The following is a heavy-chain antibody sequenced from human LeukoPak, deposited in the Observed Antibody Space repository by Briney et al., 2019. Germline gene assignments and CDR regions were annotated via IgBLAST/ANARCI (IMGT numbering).Heavy chain of an antibody. CDR2: INHSGST. CDR3: ARVTDRYYDSSGYYAAPHFDY. V-gene: IGHV4-30-4*01. J-gene: IGHJ4*02. D-gene: IGHD3-22*01. Sequence: SETLSLTCTVSGGSISSGDYYWSWIRQPPGKGLEWIGEINHSGSTNYNPSLKSRVTISVDTSKNQFSLKLSSVTAADTAVYYCARVTDRYYDSSGYYAAPHFDYWGQGTLVTVSS. CDR1: GGSISSGDYY.